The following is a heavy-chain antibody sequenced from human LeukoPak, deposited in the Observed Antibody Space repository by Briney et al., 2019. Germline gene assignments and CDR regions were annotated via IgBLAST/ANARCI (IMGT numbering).Heavy chain of an antibody. CDR1: GFTFSNYV. CDR2: INHNGEMI. J-gene: IGHJ4*02. CDR3: ARDNDWAFHY. V-gene: IGHV3-48*02. D-gene: IGHD3-9*01. Sequence: GGSLRLSCAASGFTFSNYVMSWVRQAPGKGLEWVSYINHNGEMIFYPDFVRGRFTISRDNAKNSLYLQMNSLRDEDTAVYYCARDNDWAFHYWGQGTLVTVSS.